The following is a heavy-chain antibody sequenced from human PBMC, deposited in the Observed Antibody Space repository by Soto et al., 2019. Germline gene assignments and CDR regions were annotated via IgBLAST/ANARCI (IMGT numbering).Heavy chain of an antibody. CDR2: INHSGST. CDR3: ARGDQLLWLYYFDY. J-gene: IGHJ4*02. CDR1: GGSFSGYY. Sequence: PSETLSLTCAVYGGSFSGYYWSWIRQPPGKGLEWIGEINHSGSTNYNPSLKSRVTISVDTSKNQFSLKLSSVTAADTAVYYCARGDQLLWLYYFDYWGQGTLVTAPQ. V-gene: IGHV4-34*01. D-gene: IGHD3-10*01.